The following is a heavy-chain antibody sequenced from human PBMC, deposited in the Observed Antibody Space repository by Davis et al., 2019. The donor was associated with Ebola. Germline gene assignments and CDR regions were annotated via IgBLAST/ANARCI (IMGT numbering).Heavy chain of an antibody. V-gene: IGHV5-51*01. D-gene: IGHD2-2*02. CDR2: IYPGDSDT. CDR1: QYDFTNYW. Sequence: KVSCKGSQYDFTNYWIGWVRQVPGKGLEWMGLIYPGDSDTRYNPSFQGQVTISADKSTRTAYLQWSSLKASDSAMYYCARGFIFNGDRGYTWYFDLWGRGTLVTVSS. J-gene: IGHJ2*01. CDR3: ARGFIFNGDRGYTWYFDL.